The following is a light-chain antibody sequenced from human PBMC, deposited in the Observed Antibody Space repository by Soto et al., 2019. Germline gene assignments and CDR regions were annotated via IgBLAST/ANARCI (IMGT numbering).Light chain of an antibody. CDR3: QQRSNWPPVWT. CDR1: QSVSSY. J-gene: IGKJ1*01. V-gene: IGKV3-11*01. Sequence: EIVLTQSPATLSLSPGERATLSCRASQSVSSYLAWYQQKPGQAPRLLIYDASNRATGIPARFSGNGSGTDFTLTIRSLEPEDFAVYYCQQRSNWPPVWTFGPGTKVDIK. CDR2: DAS.